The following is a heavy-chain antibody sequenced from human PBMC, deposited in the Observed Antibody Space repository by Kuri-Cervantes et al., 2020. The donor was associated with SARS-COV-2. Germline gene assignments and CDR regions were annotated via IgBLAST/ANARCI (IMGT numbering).Heavy chain of an antibody. D-gene: IGHD7-27*01. Sequence: SGPTLVKPTQTLTLTCTFSGLSLSTSGVGVGWIRQPPGKALEWLALIYWDDDKRYGPSLKSRLTITKDTSKNQVVLTMTNMDPVDTATYYCAHRRSWGGYFDYWGQGTLVTVSS. V-gene: IGHV2-5*05. CDR3: AHRRSWGGYFDY. CDR2: IYWDDDK. CDR1: GLSLSTSGVG. J-gene: IGHJ4*02.